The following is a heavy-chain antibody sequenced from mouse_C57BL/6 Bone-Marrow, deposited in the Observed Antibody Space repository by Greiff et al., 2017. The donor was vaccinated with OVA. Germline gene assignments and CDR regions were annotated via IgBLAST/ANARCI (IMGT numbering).Heavy chain of an antibody. Sequence: VHLVESGAELARPGASVKLSCKASGYTFTSYGISWVKQRTGQGLEWIGEIYPRRGNPSYNEKFQGKATLTADKSSRTAYMELRSVTSEDSAVYFCARGQGADGGQGTLVTVAA. CDR3: ARGQGAD. CDR1: GYTFTSYG. CDR2: IYPRRGNP. V-gene: IGHV1-81*01. D-gene: IGHD3-2*02. J-gene: IGHJ3*01.